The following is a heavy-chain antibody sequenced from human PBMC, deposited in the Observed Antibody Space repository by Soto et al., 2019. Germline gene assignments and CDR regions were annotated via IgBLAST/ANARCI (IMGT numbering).Heavy chain of an antibody. CDR1: GGSISSYY. V-gene: IGHV4-59*01. CDR2: IYYSGST. J-gene: IGHJ4*02. Sequence: NPSETLSLTCTVSGGSISSYYWSWIRQPPGKGLEWIGYIYYSGSTNYNPSLKSRVTISVDTSKNQFSLKLSSVTAADTAVYYCARTRTALKTFDYWGQGTLVTVSS. CDR3: ARTRTALKTFDY.